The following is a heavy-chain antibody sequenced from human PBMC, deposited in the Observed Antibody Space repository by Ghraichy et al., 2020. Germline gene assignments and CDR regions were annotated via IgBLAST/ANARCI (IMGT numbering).Heavy chain of an antibody. CDR3: ATPKVGGLLWFGETLEPSFDY. Sequence: GGSLRLSCAASGFTFSSYSMNWVRQAPGKGLEWVSSISSSSSYIYYADSVKGRFTISRDNAKNSLYLQMNSLRAEDTAVYYCATPKVGGLLWFGETLEPSFDYWGQGTLVTVSS. CDR2: ISSSSSYI. D-gene: IGHD3-10*01. V-gene: IGHV3-21*01. CDR1: GFTFSSYS. J-gene: IGHJ4*02.